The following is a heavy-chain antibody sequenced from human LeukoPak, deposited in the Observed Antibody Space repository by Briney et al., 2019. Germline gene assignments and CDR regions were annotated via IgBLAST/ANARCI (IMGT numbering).Heavy chain of an antibody. CDR2: MNRDGSEK. CDR1: GFTFSSYW. V-gene: IGHV3-7*01. J-gene: IGHJ6*02. Sequence: PGGSLRLSCAASGFTFSSYWMSWVRQAPGKGLEWVANMNRDGSEKNYVDSIKGRFTISRDNAANSLYLQMNSLRVEDTAVYYCARDGGIIRCGGQDVWGQGTTVIVS. CDR3: ARDGGIIRCGGQDV. D-gene: IGHD3-16*01.